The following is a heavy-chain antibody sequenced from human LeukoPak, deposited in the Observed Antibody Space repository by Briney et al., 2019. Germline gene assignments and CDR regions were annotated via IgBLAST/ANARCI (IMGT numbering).Heavy chain of an antibody. CDR2: IIPIFGTA. V-gene: IGHV1-69*05. D-gene: IGHD6-13*01. Sequence: ASVKVSCKASGGTFSSYAISWVRQAPGQGLEWMGGIIPIFGTANYAQKFQGRVTITTDESTSTAYMELSSLRSEDTAVYYCARGVRVLAAAGTRGYFQHWGQGTLVTVSS. CDR3: ARGVRVLAAAGTRGYFQH. J-gene: IGHJ1*01. CDR1: GGTFSSYA.